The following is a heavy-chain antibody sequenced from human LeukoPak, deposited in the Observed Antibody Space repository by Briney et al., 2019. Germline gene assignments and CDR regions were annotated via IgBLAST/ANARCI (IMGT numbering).Heavy chain of an antibody. D-gene: IGHD6-19*01. V-gene: IGHV4-4*07. CDR1: GGSISSYY. CDR3: ARGGRRSSGWYWDAFDI. Sequence: SETLSLTCTVSGGSISSYYWSWIRQPAGKGLEWIGRIYTSGSTNYNPSLKSRVTMSVDTSKNQFSLKRSSVTAADTAVYYCARGGRRSSGWYWDAFDIWGQGTMVTVSS. CDR2: IYTSGST. J-gene: IGHJ3*02.